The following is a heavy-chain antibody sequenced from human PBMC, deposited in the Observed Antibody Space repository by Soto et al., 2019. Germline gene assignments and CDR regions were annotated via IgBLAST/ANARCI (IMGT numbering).Heavy chain of an antibody. Sequence: QVQLVQSGAEVKKPGSSVKVSCKASGGTFSSYAISWVRQAPGQGLEWMGGIIPIFGTAKYAQKFQGRVTITADEPTSTDYMELSSLRSEDTAGYYCARAHSSGWYTRAWFDPWGQGTLVTVSS. J-gene: IGHJ5*02. CDR1: GGTFSSYA. CDR2: IIPIFGTA. D-gene: IGHD6-19*01. CDR3: ARAHSSGWYTRAWFDP. V-gene: IGHV1-69*01.